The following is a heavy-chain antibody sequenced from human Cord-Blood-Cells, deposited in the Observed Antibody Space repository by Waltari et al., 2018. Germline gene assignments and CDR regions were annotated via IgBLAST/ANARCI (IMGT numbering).Heavy chain of an antibody. V-gene: IGHV1-8*01. D-gene: IGHD2-2*01. Sequence: QVQLVQSGAEVKKPGASVKVSCKASGYTFTSYDINWVRQATGQGLGWMGWMNPNSSNTGDAQKFQGRVTMTRNTSISTAYMELSSLRSEDTAVYYCARVGTYCSSTSCYYWFDPWGQGTLVTVSS. CDR3: ARVGTYCSSTSCYYWFDP. J-gene: IGHJ5*02. CDR2: MNPNSSNT. CDR1: GYTFTSYD.